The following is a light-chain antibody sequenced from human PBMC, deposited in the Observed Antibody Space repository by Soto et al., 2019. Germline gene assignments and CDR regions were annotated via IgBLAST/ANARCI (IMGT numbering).Light chain of an antibody. CDR1: MRDGGAYNL. J-gene: IGLJ3*02. CDR2: EVR. V-gene: IGLV2-14*01. Sequence: QSVLTQPASVSESAGQSITISCSGTMRDGGAYNLVSWYQQHPDTAPKLIIYEVRNRPSGISSRFSGSRSGNTASLTISGLQSEDEGDYYCSAYTARRTLVFGGATK. CDR3: SAYTARRTLV.